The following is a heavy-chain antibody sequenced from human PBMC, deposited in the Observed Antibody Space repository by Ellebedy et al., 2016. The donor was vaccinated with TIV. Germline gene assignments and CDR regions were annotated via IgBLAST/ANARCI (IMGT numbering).Heavy chain of an antibody. CDR3: AKGAGWYNY. J-gene: IGHJ4*02. CDR2: IYYSGAT. D-gene: IGHD6-19*01. CDR1: SGSISSDY. Sequence: MPSETLSLTCTVSSGSISSDYWSWLRQPPGEGLEWIGYIYYSGATNYNPTLRSRVTISLDSSKSQFSLKVSSVTAADTAVYYCAKGAGWYNYWGQGTLVIVSS. V-gene: IGHV4-59*01.